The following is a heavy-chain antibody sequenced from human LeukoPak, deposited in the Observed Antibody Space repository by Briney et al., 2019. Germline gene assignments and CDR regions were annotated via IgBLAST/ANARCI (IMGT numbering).Heavy chain of an antibody. Sequence: PSETLSPTCTVSGGSISSSSYYWGWIRQPPGKGLEWIGSIYYSGSTYYNPSLKSRVTISVDTSKNQFSLKLSSVTAADTAVYYCARQSLWTNYYDSSGAFDIWGQGTMVTVSS. J-gene: IGHJ3*02. CDR1: GGSISSSSYY. D-gene: IGHD3-22*01. CDR2: IYYSGST. CDR3: ARQSLWTNYYDSSGAFDI. V-gene: IGHV4-39*01.